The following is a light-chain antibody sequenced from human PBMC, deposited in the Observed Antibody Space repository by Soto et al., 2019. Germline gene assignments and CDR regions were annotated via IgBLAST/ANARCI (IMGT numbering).Light chain of an antibody. Sequence: QSVLTQPASVSGSPGQSITISCTGPSSDVGGYNYVSWYQQHPDKAPKLMIYDVSNRPSGVSNRFSGSKSGNTASLTISALQAEDETDYDCCSYTSHNPYVFGTGTKLTVL. CDR1: SSDVGGYNY. J-gene: IGLJ1*01. CDR3: CSYTSHNPYV. CDR2: DVS. V-gene: IGLV2-14*01.